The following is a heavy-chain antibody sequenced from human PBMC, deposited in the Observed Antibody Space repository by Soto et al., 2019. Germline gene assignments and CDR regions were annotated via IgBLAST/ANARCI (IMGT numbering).Heavy chain of an antibody. J-gene: IGHJ4*02. CDR1: GGSFSGYI. D-gene: IGHD1-26*01. V-gene: IGHV4-34*01. CDR2: INHSGSA. CDR3: ARGLISGSHYSGGWYYFDS. Sequence: SETLSLTCDVYGGSFSGYIWTWIRQTPGKGLQWIGQINHSGSANYSPSLRSRVTISVHTSNSQFSLELSSVTAADTAVYYCARGLISGSHYSGGWYYFDSWGQGTQVT.